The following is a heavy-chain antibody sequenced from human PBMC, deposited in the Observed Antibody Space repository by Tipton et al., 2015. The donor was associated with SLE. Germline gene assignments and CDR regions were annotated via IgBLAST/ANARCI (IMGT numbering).Heavy chain of an antibody. CDR1: GGSFSGYY. V-gene: IGHV4-34*01. D-gene: IGHD6-19*01. CDR2: INHSGST. Sequence: TLSLTCAVYGGSFSGYYWSWIRQPPGKGLEWIGEINHSGSTYYNPSLKRRVTISVDTSKNQFSLKLSSVTAADTAVYYCARHTTQQWLVRAEYYFDYWGQGTLVTVSS. J-gene: IGHJ4*02. CDR3: ARHTTQQWLVRAEYYFDY.